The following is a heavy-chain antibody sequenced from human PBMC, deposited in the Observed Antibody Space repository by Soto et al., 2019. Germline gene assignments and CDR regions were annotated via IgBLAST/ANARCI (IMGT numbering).Heavy chain of an antibody. CDR2: IYDSGST. CDR3: AREVIPLTTDWYFDL. Sequence: QLQLRESGPGLVKPSETLSLTCTVSGGSISGGVGGLYYWSWIRQPPGKGLEWIGYIYDSGSTYSNPSLTSRFTISVDTSKNQFSLRLSSVTAADTAVYYCAREVIPLTTDWYFDLWGRGTLVTVSS. J-gene: IGHJ2*01. CDR1: GGSISGGVGGLYY. D-gene: IGHD4-17*01. V-gene: IGHV4-30-4*01.